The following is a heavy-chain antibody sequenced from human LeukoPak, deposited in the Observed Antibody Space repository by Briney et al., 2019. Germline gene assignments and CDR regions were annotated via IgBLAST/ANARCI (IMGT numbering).Heavy chain of an antibody. J-gene: IGHJ5*02. CDR2: IYHSGST. D-gene: IGHD5-18*01. CDR3: ARDGSEDTAIPEVGGPYWFDP. V-gene: IGHV4-4*02. Sequence: KPSGTLSLTCAVSGGSISSSNWWSWVRQPPGKGLEWIGEIYHSGSTNYNPSLKSRVTISVDKSKNQFSLKLSSVTAADTAVYYCARDGSEDTAIPEVGGPYWFDPWGQGTLVTVSS. CDR1: GGSISSSNW.